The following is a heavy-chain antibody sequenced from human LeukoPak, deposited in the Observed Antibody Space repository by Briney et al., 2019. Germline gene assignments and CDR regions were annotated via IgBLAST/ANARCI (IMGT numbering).Heavy chain of an antibody. Sequence: ASVKVSCKASGYTFTGYYIHWVRQAPGQGLECMGWINPNSGGTNYAQKFQGRVTMTRDTSISTAYMELSRLRSDDTAVYYCARGPVNYGDYVWGSDWFDPWGQGTLVTVSS. V-gene: IGHV1-2*02. D-gene: IGHD4-17*01. CDR1: GYTFTGYY. CDR2: INPNSGGT. CDR3: ARGPVNYGDYVWGSDWFDP. J-gene: IGHJ5*02.